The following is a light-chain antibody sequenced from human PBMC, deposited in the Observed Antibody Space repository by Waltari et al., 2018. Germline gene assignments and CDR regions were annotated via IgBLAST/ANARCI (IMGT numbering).Light chain of an antibody. Sequence: EIVMTQSPATLSVSPGARATLSCRASHSISSHLAWYQQTPGQAPRLLIYGASTRATGIPARFSGSGSGTEFTLTINTLQSEDVAVYYCQQYNIWPPWTFGQGTRVEIK. CDR3: QQYNIWPPWT. CDR2: GAS. J-gene: IGKJ1*01. CDR1: HSISSH. V-gene: IGKV3-15*01.